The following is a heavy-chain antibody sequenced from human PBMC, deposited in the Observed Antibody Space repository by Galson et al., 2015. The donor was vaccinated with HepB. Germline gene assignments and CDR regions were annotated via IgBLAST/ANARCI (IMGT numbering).Heavy chain of an antibody. D-gene: IGHD1-26*01. CDR3: AVSGSCPVCYYYGMDV. V-gene: IGHV1-69*02. CDR2: IIPILGIA. CDR1: GGTFSSYT. J-gene: IGHJ6*02. Sequence: SVKVSCKASGGTFSSYTISWVRQAPGQGLEWMGRIIPILGIANYAQKFQGRVTITADKSTSTAYMELSSLRSEDTAVYYCAVSGSCPVCYYYGMDVWGQGTTVTVSS.